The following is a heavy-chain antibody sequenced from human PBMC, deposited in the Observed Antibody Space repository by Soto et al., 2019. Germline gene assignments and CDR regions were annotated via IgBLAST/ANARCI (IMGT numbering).Heavy chain of an antibody. CDR1: GRYG. Sequence: GRYGMSWVRQAPGKGLEWVSAVSPNGQGVYYADSVRGRFTISRDFSKNTVFLHMDSLRAEDTAVYYCAKDRDYPRDYFHYWGQGTLVTVSS. J-gene: IGHJ4*02. V-gene: IGHV3-23*01. D-gene: IGHD3-10*01. CDR2: VSPNGQGV. CDR3: AKDRDYPRDYFHY.